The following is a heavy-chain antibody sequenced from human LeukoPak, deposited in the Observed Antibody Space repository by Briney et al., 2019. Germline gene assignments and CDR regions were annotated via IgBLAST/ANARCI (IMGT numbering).Heavy chain of an antibody. CDR2: TYYRSKWYN. J-gene: IGHJ6*02. CDR3: ARDLTFGGVIAPLDGMDV. D-gene: IGHD3-16*02. CDR1: GDSVSSNSAA. Sequence: SQTLSLTCAISGDSVSSNSAAWNWIRQSPSRGLEWLGRTYYRSKWYNDYAVSVKSRITINPDTSKNQFSLQLNSVTPEDTAVYYCARDLTFGGVIAPLDGMDVWGQGTTVTVSS. V-gene: IGHV6-1*01.